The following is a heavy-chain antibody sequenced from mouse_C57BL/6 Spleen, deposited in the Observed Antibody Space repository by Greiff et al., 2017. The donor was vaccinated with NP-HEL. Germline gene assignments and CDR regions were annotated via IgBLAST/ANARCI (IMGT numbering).Heavy chain of an antibody. CDR3: AREDDYGSSYDV. D-gene: IGHD1-1*01. Sequence: QVQLQQSGAELVKPGASVKISCKASGYAFSSYWMNWVKQRPGKGLEWIGQFYPGDGDPNYNGKFKGKATLTADKSSSTAYMQLSSLTSEDSAVYFCAREDDYGSSYDVWGTGTTVTVSA. CDR2: FYPGDGDP. V-gene: IGHV1-80*01. CDR1: GYAFSSYW. J-gene: IGHJ1*03.